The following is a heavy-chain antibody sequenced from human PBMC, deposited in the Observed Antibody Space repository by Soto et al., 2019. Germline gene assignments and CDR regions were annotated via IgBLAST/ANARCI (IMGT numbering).Heavy chain of an antibody. CDR3: AKDSNKYSSSLRGRYFDY. CDR1: GFPFSSYV. Sequence: EVQLLESGGGLVQRGGSLRLSCAASGFPFSSYVMSWVRQAPGKGLEWVSGISGGGSNTFYADSVKGRFTIFRDNSKNNLLLQMNSLGAEDTAVYDCAKDSNKYSSSLRGRYFDYWGQGIGVTVSS. CDR2: ISGGGSNT. V-gene: IGHV3-23*01. D-gene: IGHD4-4*01. J-gene: IGHJ4*02.